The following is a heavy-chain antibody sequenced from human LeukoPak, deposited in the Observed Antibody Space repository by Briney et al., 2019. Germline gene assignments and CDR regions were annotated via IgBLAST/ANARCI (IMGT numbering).Heavy chain of an antibody. D-gene: IGHD1-26*01. J-gene: IGHJ4*02. V-gene: IGHV4-61*02. CDR3: ARAKWELLKYYFDY. CDR1: GGSTSSGSYY. Sequence: SQTLSLTCTVSGGSTSSGSYYWSWIRQPAGKGLEWIGRIYTSGSTNYNPSLKSRVTISVDTSKNQFSLKLSSVTAADTAVYYCARAKWELLKYYFDYWGQGTLVTVSS. CDR2: IYTSGST.